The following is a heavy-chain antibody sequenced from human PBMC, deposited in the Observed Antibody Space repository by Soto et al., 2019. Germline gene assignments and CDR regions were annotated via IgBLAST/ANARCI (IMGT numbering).Heavy chain of an antibody. Sequence: SVKVSCKASGGTFSSYAISWLRQAPGQGLEWMGGIIPIFGTANYAQKFQGRVTITADESTSTAYMELSSLRSEDTAVYYCARPARSYYYGSSGYYLDYWGQGTLVTVSS. CDR2: IIPIFGTA. D-gene: IGHD3-22*01. J-gene: IGHJ4*02. CDR3: ARPARSYYYGSSGYYLDY. V-gene: IGHV1-69*13. CDR1: GGTFSSYA.